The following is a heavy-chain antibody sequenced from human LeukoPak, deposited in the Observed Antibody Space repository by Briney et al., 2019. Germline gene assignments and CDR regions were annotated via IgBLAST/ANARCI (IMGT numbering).Heavy chain of an antibody. V-gene: IGHV3-74*01. Sequence: TGGSLRVSCAASGFTLSSYWMHWVRQAPGKGLVWVSRISSDGTMTNYADSVKGRFTISRDNAKNTLYLQMNSLRVEDTAVYYCARFSPPPTWGQGTLVTVSS. J-gene: IGHJ4*02. CDR3: ARFSPPPT. CDR1: GFTLSSYW. CDR2: ISSDGTMT.